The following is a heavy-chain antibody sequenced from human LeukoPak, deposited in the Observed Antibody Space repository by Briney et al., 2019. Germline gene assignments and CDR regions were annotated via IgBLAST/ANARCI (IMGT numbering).Heavy chain of an antibody. CDR3: TKERGGGGRRINLMVGGYGP. V-gene: IGHV3-30*04. CDR2: ASYHGRDK. Sequence: GGSLRLSCAGSGFTFSGFAMHWVCQAPGKGLEWVAAASYHGRDKYYADAVSGRFTISRDNSKNTLHLEMNSLRTDDTAVYYCTKERGGGGRRINLMVGGYGPWGQGTQVTVSS. CDR1: GFTFSGFA. J-gene: IGHJ5*02. D-gene: IGHD3-22*01.